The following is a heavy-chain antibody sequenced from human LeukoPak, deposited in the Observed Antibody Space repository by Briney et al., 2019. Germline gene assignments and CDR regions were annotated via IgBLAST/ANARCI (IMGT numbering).Heavy chain of an antibody. Sequence: GGSLRLSCAASGFTLSSYAMSWVRQAPGKGLEWVSAISGSGGSTYYADSVKGRFTISRDNSKNTLYLQMNSLRAEGTAVYYCARARTRYSGSYGGAFDIWGQGTMVTVSS. CDR1: GFTLSSYA. J-gene: IGHJ3*02. CDR2: ISGSGGST. D-gene: IGHD1-26*01. V-gene: IGHV3-23*01. CDR3: ARARTRYSGSYGGAFDI.